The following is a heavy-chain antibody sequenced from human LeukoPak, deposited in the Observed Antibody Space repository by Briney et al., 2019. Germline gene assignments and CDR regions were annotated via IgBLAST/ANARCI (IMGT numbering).Heavy chain of an antibody. D-gene: IGHD2-2*01. Sequence: TGGSLRLSCAASGFTFSSYAMSWIRQPPGKGLEWIGYIYYSGSANYNPSLKSRVTISVDTSKNHFSLKLSSVTAADTAVYHCARVQVPYCSSTSCSETYWFDPWGQGTLVTVSS. CDR2: IYYSGSA. CDR3: ARVQVPYCSSTSCSETYWFDP. J-gene: IGHJ5*02. CDR1: GFTFSSYA. V-gene: IGHV4-59*01.